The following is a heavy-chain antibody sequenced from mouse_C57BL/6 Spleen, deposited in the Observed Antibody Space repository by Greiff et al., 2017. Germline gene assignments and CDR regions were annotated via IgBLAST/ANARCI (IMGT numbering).Heavy chain of an antibody. V-gene: IGHV5-17*01. J-gene: IGHJ4*01. D-gene: IGHD2-1*01. Sequence: EVKLMESGGGLVKPGGSLTLSCAASGFTFSDYGMHWVRQAPEKGLEWVAYISSGSSTIYYADTVKGRFTISSSNAKNTMFLQMTSLRSEDTAMYYCARLAYGNYDAMDYWGQGTSVTVSS. CDR1: GFTFSDYG. CDR3: ARLAYGNYDAMDY. CDR2: ISSGSSTI.